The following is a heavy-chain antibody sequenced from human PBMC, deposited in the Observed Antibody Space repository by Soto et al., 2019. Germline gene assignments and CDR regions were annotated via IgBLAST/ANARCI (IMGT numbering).Heavy chain of an antibody. J-gene: IGHJ4*02. D-gene: IGHD3-22*01. CDR2: ISWNSGSI. CDR1: GFTFEDYA. V-gene: IGHV3-9*01. CDR3: AKDAYGYYDSSGYVDY. Sequence: GGSLRLSCAASGFTFEDYAMHWVRQAPGKGLEWVSGISWNSGSIGYADSVKGRFTISRDNAKNSLYLQMNSLRAEDTALYYCAKDAYGYYDSSGYVDYWGQGTLVT.